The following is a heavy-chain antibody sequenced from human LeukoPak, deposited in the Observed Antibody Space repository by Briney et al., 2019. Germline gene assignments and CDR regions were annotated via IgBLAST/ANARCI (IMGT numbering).Heavy chain of an antibody. J-gene: IGHJ3*02. CDR2: IYYSGST. CDR3: ARGYCSGGSRYSGPDAFDI. Sequence: PSETLSLTCTVSGGSISSYYWSWIRQPPGKGLEWIGYIYYSGSTNYNPSLKSRVTISVDTSKNQFSLKRSSVTAADTAVYYCARGYCSGGSRYSGPDAFDIWGQGTMVTVSS. CDR1: GGSISSYY. V-gene: IGHV4-59*01. D-gene: IGHD2-15*01.